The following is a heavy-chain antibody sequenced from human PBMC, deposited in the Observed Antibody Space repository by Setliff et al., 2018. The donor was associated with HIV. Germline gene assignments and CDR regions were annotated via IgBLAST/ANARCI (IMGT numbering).Heavy chain of an antibody. CDR1: GYTFTGYY. Sequence: GASVKVSCKASGYTFTGYYMHWVRQAPGQGLEWMGWINPNSGGTNYAQKFQGWVTMTRDTSISTAYMELSRLRSDDTAVDYCARGRREDTPYYGMDVWGQGTTVTVSS. D-gene: IGHD2-15*01. CDR3: ARGRREDTPYYGMDV. CDR2: INPNSGGT. V-gene: IGHV1-2*04. J-gene: IGHJ6*02.